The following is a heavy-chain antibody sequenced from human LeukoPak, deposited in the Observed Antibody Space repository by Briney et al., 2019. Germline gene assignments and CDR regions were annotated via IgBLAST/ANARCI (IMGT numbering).Heavy chain of an antibody. CDR1: GFSFHDFT. J-gene: IGHJ3*02. CDR2: MSWDGGSI. Sequence: GGSLRLSCAASGFSFHDFTMHWVRQAPGKGLEWVSVMSWDGGSIYYADSVKGRFTISRDNSKNSLYLQMNSLRTEDTALYYCAKVDSSGQMRGAFDIRGQGTMVSVFS. D-gene: IGHD3-22*01. CDR3: AKVDSSGQMRGAFDI. V-gene: IGHV3-43*01.